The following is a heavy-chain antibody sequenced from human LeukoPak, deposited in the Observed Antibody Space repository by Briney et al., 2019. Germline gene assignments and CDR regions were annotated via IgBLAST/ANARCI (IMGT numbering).Heavy chain of an antibody. CDR2: ICGSGGST. V-gene: IGHV3-23*01. CDR1: GFTFSSYA. Sequence: GGSLRLSCAASGFTFSSYAMSWVRQAPGKGLEWVSAICGSGGSTYYADSVKGRFTISRDNSKNTLYLQMNSLRAEDTAVYYCARASSPAVGASSYWGQGTLVTVSS. CDR3: ARASSPAVGASSY. D-gene: IGHD1-26*01. J-gene: IGHJ4*02.